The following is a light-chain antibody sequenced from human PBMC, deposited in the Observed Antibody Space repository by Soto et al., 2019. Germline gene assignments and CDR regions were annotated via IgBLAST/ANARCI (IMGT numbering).Light chain of an antibody. CDR3: QHYGSSPPIT. Sequence: DIVLTQSPGTLSLSQGERATLSCRASQSVSSKYLAWYQQKPGQAPRFLIYAASSRATGIPDRFSGSGSGTDFTLTISRLEPEDFAVYYCQHYGSSPPITFGQGTRLEIK. CDR1: QSVSSKY. J-gene: IGKJ5*01. V-gene: IGKV3-20*01. CDR2: AAS.